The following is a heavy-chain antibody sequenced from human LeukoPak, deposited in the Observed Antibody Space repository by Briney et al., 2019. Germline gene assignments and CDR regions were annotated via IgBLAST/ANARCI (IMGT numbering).Heavy chain of an antibody. CDR1: GYTFTSYY. J-gene: IGHJ3*01. V-gene: IGHV1-46*01. CDR3: ARIRDGYNDAYDV. Sequence: ASVKVSCKASGYTFTSYYIHLVRQAPGQGFEWMAIINPSDGSTTNSQKFQGRVTMTRDTSTSTVYMELSGLRSEDTALYYCARIRDGYNDAYDVWGQGTMVTVSS. CDR2: INPSDGST. D-gene: IGHD5-24*01.